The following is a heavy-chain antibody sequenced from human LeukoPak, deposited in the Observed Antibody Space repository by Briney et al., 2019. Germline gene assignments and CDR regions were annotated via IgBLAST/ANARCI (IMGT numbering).Heavy chain of an antibody. CDR1: GFTVSSNY. CDR2: IYSGGST. V-gene: IGHV3-66*01. J-gene: IGHJ4*02. D-gene: IGHD6-13*01. Sequence: GGSLRLSCAASGFTVSSNYMSWVRQAPGKGLEWVSVIYSGGSTYYADSVKGRFTISRDNSKNTLYLQMNSLRAEDTAVYYCARAEYSSSWYYFDYLGQGTLVTVSS. CDR3: ARAEYSSSWYYFDY.